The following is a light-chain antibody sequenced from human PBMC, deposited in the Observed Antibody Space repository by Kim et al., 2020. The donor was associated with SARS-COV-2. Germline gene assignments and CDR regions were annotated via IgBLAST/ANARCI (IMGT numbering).Light chain of an antibody. V-gene: IGKV3-20*01. CDR3: QQYNTSPPAYT. CDR2: GAS. Sequence: EIVLTQSPGTLSLSPGERATLSCRASQSVSSNYLAWYQQRPGQAPRLLIYGASSRATGIPDRFSGSGSGTDFTLTISRLEPEDFPVYYCQQYNTSPPAYTFGQGTKLEI. CDR1: QSVSSNY. J-gene: IGKJ2*01.